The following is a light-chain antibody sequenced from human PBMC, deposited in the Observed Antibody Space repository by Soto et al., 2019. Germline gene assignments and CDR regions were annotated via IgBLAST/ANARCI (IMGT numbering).Light chain of an antibody. V-gene: IGLV2-23*02. CDR3: CSSSGSRIPYV. CDR2: DVS. CDR1: GSDVGGYNL. Sequence: QSVLTQPASVSGSPGQSITISCTGTGSDVGGYNLVTWYQQLPGKAPKLMLYDVSKRPSGVSNRFSGSKSGNTASLTISGLQAEDEADYYCCSSSGSRIPYVFGTGTKVTVL. J-gene: IGLJ1*01.